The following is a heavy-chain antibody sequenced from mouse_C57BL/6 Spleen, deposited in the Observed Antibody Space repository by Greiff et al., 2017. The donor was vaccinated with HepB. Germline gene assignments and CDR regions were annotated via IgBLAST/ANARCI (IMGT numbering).Heavy chain of an antibody. CDR1: GYTFTSYW. CDR3: ARWPYGDAMDY. Sequence: QVQLQQSGAELVKPGASVKLSCKASGYTFTSYWMQWVKQRPGQGLEWIGEIDPSDSYTNYNQKFKGKATLTVDTSSSTAYMQLSSLTSEDSAVYYCARWPYGDAMDYWGQGTSVTVSS. V-gene: IGHV1-50*01. J-gene: IGHJ4*01. D-gene: IGHD1-1*02. CDR2: IDPSDSYT.